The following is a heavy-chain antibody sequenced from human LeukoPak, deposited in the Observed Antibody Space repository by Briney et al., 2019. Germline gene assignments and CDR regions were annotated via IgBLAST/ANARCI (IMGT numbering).Heavy chain of an antibody. V-gene: IGHV1-2*02. CDR2: IHPNGRDT. CDR1: GYGFTDHH. Sequence: ASVKVSCKASGYGFTDHHILWVRQAPGQGLEWMGWIHPNGRDTKYAQKFQGRMTMTTDTSITTAYMELNRVTSDDTAIYYCSGHYGPGPVWGQGTLVTASS. J-gene: IGHJ4*02. D-gene: IGHD3-10*01. CDR3: SGHYGPGPV.